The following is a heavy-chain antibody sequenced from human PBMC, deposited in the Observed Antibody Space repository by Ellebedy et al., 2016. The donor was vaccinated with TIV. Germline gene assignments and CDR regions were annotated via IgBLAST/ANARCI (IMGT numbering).Heavy chain of an antibody. CDR2: ISYDGTTN. Sequence: GESLKISCEASGFTFNSYAFHWVRQAPGKGLEWVAFISYDGTTNYHGDSVKGRFTISRDNSMNTLYLQMNSLRPEDTAVYYCTRAFRNFDWLKSFDPWGQGTLVIVSS. CDR3: TRAFRNFDWLKSFDP. CDR1: GFTFNSYA. D-gene: IGHD3-9*01. V-gene: IGHV3-30*04. J-gene: IGHJ5*01.